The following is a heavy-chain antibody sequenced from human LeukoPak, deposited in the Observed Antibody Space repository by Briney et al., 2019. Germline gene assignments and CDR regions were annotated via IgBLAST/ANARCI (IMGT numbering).Heavy chain of an antibody. CDR3: ARHGFEDGYGDYALGRYYFDY. CDR1: GGSISSYY. CDR2: IYYSGST. J-gene: IGHJ4*02. V-gene: IGHV4-59*08. Sequence: PSETLSLTCTVSGGSISSYYWSWIRQPPGKGLEWIGYIYYSGSTNYNPSLKSRVTISVDTSKNQFSLKLSSVTAADTAVYYCARHGFEDGYGDYALGRYYFDYWGQGTLVTVSS. D-gene: IGHD4-17*01.